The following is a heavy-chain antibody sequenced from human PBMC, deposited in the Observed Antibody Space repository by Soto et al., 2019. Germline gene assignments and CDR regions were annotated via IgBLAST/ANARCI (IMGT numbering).Heavy chain of an antibody. J-gene: IGHJ6*02. CDR3: ATDEDHGSGLSGGMDV. Sequence: QVQLQESGPGLVKPSETLSLSCNVSGGSISSDDFFWSWVRQHPARGLEWIGYIYHSGTTYYNPSFHSRITISVDTSKNQFSLKLRSVTAADTAVYFCATDEDHGSGLSGGMDVGGQGTAVTVS. V-gene: IGHV4-31*03. CDR2: IYHSGTT. D-gene: IGHD2-8*02. CDR1: GGSISSDDFF.